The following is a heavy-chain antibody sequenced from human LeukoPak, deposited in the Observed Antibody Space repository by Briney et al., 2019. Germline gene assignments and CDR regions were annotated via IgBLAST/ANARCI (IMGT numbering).Heavy chain of an antibody. CDR1: GFTFSSSG. CDR3: ARLEVTVVATVDY. J-gene: IGHJ4*02. Sequence: GGSLRLSCAASGFTFSSSGMNWVRQAPGRGLEWVASISRSSSYIYYADSVKGRFTISRDNAKNSLYLQMNSLRAEDTAVYYCARLEVTVVATVDYWGQGTLVTVSS. CDR2: ISRSSSYI. V-gene: IGHV3-21*01. D-gene: IGHD5-12*01.